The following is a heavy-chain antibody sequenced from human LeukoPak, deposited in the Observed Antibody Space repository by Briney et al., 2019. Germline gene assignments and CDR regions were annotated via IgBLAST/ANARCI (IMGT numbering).Heavy chain of an antibody. V-gene: IGHV4-39*01. D-gene: IGHD3/OR15-3a*01. CDR2: IYYSGNT. J-gene: IGHJ4*02. CDR1: GVSISGSNSY. CDR3: ARQTGSGLFILP. Sequence: NTSETLSLTCTVSGVSISGSNSYWGRIRQPPRKGLEWIGSIYYSGNTYYNASLKSQVSISIDTSKNQFSLRLTSVTAADTAVYYCARQTGSGLFILPGGQGTLVTVSS.